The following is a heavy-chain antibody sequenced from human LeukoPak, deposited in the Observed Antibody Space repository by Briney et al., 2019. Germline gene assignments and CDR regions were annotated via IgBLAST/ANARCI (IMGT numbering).Heavy chain of an antibody. Sequence: ASVKVSCKVYGYTLTELSVHWVRQAPGKGLEWMGGFDPEDGETIYAQKFQGRVTMTEDTSTDTAYMELSGLRSEDTAVYYCANLDYYGSGSYYKRDYYYGMDVWGQGTTVTVSS. D-gene: IGHD3-10*01. J-gene: IGHJ6*02. CDR3: ANLDYYGSGSYYKRDYYYGMDV. CDR1: GYTLTELS. CDR2: FDPEDGET. V-gene: IGHV1-24*01.